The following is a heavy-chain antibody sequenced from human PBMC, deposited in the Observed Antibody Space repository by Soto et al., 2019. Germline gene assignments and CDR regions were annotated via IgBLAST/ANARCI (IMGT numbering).Heavy chain of an antibody. CDR3: ARKSLTGNYNNSYRRDF. J-gene: IGHJ6*02. Sequence: PGESPKILRRSPGYRFSRHWIAWVRLMPGKGLEWMGCFYSDDCDTKYSTSFQGPVTISDGQSISAAYLQWRSVKASDTALYYCARKSLTGNYNNSYRRDFGGQGTTVTVSS. CDR2: FYSDDCDT. D-gene: IGHD3-9*01. V-gene: IGHV5-51*01. CDR1: GYRFSRHW.